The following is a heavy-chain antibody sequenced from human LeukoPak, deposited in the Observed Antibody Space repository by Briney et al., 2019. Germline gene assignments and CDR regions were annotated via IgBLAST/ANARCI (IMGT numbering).Heavy chain of an antibody. CDR3: ARPAPRYYYGSGSYYFDY. J-gene: IGHJ4*02. CDR2: MYYSGST. D-gene: IGHD3-10*01. Sequence: PSETLSLTCTVSGGSIRSSSYYWGWFRQPPGKGLEWIGSMYYSGSTYYNPSLKSRVTISVDTSKNQFSLKLSSVTAADTAVYYCARPAPRYYYGSGSYYFDYWGQGTLVTVSS. CDR1: GGSIRSSSYY. V-gene: IGHV4-39*01.